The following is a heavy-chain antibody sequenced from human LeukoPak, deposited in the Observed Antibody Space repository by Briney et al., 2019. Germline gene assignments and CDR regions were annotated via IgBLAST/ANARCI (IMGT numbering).Heavy chain of an antibody. CDR1: GGSIRSGTYY. J-gene: IGHJ6*03. Sequence: PSETLSLTRTVSGGSIRSGTYYWSWIRQPAGKGLEWIGRIYNSGSTNYNPSLKSRVTISVDTSKNQFSLKLTSVTAADTAVYYCARDSSSMVRGNYYYMDVWGKGTTVTVSS. CDR2: IYNSGST. V-gene: IGHV4-61*02. D-gene: IGHD3-10*01. CDR3: ARDSSSMVRGNYYYMDV.